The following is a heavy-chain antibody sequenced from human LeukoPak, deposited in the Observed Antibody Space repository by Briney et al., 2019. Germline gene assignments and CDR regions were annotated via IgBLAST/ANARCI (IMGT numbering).Heavy chain of an antibody. V-gene: IGHV4-34*01. Sequence: SETLSLTCAVYGGSFSGYYWSWILQPPGKGLEWIGEINHSGSTNYNPSLKSRVTIPVDTSKNQSSLKLSSVTAADTAVYYCARGGGYSYGSLDYWGQGTLVTVSS. CDR2: INHSGST. CDR1: GGSFSGYY. CDR3: ARGGGYSYGSLDY. D-gene: IGHD5-18*01. J-gene: IGHJ4*02.